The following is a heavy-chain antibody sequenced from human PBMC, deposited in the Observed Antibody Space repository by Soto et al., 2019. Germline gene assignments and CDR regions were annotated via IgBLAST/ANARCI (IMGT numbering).Heavy chain of an antibody. V-gene: IGHV3-23*01. D-gene: IGHD4-17*01. J-gene: IGHJ5*02. CDR3: AKGLTTEWFDP. Sequence: GGSLRLSCAGSGFTFSRSAMSWVRQAPGKGLEWVSAISSGGGTIYYADCVKGRFTTSRDNSKNTLYLQMNSLRAEDTAVYHCAKGLTTEWFDPWGQGTLVTVSS. CDR1: GFTFSRSA. CDR2: ISSGGGTI.